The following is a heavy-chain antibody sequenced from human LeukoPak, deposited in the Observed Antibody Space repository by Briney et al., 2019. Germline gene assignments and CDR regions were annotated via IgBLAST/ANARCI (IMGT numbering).Heavy chain of an antibody. D-gene: IGHD6-13*01. CDR3: ARVGTGSSWYGLVNYYYGMDV. J-gene: IGHJ6*02. Sequence: SVKVSCKASGGTFSSYAISWVRQAPGQGLEWMGGIIPIFGTANYAQKFQGRVTMTRNTSISTAYMELSSLRSEDTAVYYCARVGTGSSWYGLVNYYYGMDVWGQGTTVTVSS. CDR2: IIPIFGTA. V-gene: IGHV1-69*05. CDR1: GGTFSSYA.